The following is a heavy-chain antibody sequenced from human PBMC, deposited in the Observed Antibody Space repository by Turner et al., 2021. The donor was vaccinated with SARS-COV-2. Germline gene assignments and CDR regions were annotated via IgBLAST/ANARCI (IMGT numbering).Heavy chain of an antibody. Sequence: EVPLVESGGGLVQPGGSLRLSCAASGFTFSSYWMSWVRQATGKGLEWVANIDQDRSEKYYVGSVKGRFTISRDNAKNSLYLQVNSLRAEDTAVYYCARSELGLFFDYWGQGTLVTVSS. CDR1: GFTFSSYW. CDR2: IDQDRSEK. J-gene: IGHJ4*02. V-gene: IGHV3-7*01. D-gene: IGHD7-27*01. CDR3: ARSELGLFFDY.